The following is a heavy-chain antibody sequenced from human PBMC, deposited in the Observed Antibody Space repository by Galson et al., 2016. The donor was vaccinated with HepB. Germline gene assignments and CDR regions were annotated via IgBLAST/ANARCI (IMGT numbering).Heavy chain of an antibody. CDR3: VKLSGHDIYYNYGMDV. V-gene: IGHV3-64D*06. CDR1: GFTFSSYV. CDR2: ITSNGGTT. J-gene: IGHJ6*02. Sequence: SLRLSCAASGFTFSSYVMHWVRQAPGKGLEYVSAITSNGGTTYYADSVKGRFTISRDNSKNTLYLQMSSLRAEDTAVYHCVKLSGHDIYYNYGMDVWGQGTTVTVSS. D-gene: IGHD5-12*01.